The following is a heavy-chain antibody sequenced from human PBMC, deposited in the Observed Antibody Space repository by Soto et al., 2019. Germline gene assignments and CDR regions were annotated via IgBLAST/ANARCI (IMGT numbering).Heavy chain of an antibody. CDR3: ARVGRRYQLPTPETTFEF. CDR1: GYTFISYG. D-gene: IGHD2-2*01. J-gene: IGHJ4*02. Sequence: QVQLVQSGAEVKKPGASVKVSCKTSGYTFISYGISWVRQAPGQGLEWMGWISAYNGNTKYAENLQGRVTMTTDTPTTTAFMELRSLRSDDTAIYYCARVGRRYQLPTPETTFEFWGQGTLVTVSS. CDR2: ISAYNGNT. V-gene: IGHV1-18*01.